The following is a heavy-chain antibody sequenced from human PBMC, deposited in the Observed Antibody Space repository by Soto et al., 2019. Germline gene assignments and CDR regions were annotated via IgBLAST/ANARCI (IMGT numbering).Heavy chain of an antibody. CDR3: ARDSGTAMVTQAMVYFDY. Sequence: ASVKVSCKASGYTFTSYAMHWVRQAPGQRLEWMGWINAGNGNTKYSQKFQGRVTMTRDTSTSTVYMELSSLRSEDTAVYYCARDSGTAMVTQAMVYFDYWGQGTLVTVSS. D-gene: IGHD5-18*01. V-gene: IGHV1-3*01. CDR2: INAGNGNT. J-gene: IGHJ4*02. CDR1: GYTFTSYA.